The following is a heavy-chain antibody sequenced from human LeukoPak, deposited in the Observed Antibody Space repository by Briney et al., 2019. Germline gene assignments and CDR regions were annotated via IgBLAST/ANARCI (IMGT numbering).Heavy chain of an antibody. J-gene: IGHJ4*02. CDR2: IRYDRSNK. CDR1: GFTFSSYG. CDR3: AKALIVVVPAALDY. Sequence: PGGSLRLSCAASGFTFSSYGMHWVRQAPGKGLEWVAFIRYDRSNKYYADSVKGRFTISRDNSKNTLYLQMNSLRAEDTAVYYCAKALIVVVPAALDYWGQGTLVTVSS. D-gene: IGHD2-2*01. V-gene: IGHV3-30*02.